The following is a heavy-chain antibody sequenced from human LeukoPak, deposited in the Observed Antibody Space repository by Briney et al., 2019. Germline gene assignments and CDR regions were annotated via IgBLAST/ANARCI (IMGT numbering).Heavy chain of an antibody. Sequence: SETLSLTCAVYIGSFSGYYWSWIRQTPGKGLEWIGEINHSGSTYYNPSLESRVTISVDPSKNQFSLNLHSVTAADTAVYYCARGVTSALSXYDGMDVW. V-gene: IGHV4-34*01. J-gene: IGHJ6*01. CDR1: IGSFSGYY. CDR3: ARGVTSALSXYDGMDV. D-gene: IGHD3-10*01. CDR2: INHSGST.